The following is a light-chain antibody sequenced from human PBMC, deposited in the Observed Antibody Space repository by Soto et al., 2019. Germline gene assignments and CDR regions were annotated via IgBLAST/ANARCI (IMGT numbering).Light chain of an antibody. CDR1: QSVSSSY. V-gene: IGKV3-20*01. CDR2: GAS. CDR3: QQYGRSPRT. J-gene: IGKJ1*01. Sequence: EIVLTQSPGTLSLSHGARATLSCRASQSVSSSYLAWYQQKPGQAPRLLIYGASSRATGIPDRFSGSESGTDGTLTISRLEPEDGTVYDGQQYGRSPRTFGPGTKVDIK.